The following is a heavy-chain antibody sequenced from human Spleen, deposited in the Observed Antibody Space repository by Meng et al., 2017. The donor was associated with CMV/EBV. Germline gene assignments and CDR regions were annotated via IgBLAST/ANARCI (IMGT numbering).Heavy chain of an antibody. CDR2: INPNSGGT. CDR1: GYTFTSYG. D-gene: IGHD6-19*01. CDR3: ARAFSKQWLGGY. J-gene: IGHJ4*02. Sequence: ASVKVSCKASGYTFTSYGISWVRQAPGQGLEWMGWINPNSGGTNYAQKFQGRVTMTRDTSISTAYMELSRLRSDDTAVYYCARAFSKQWLGGYWGQGTLVTVSS. V-gene: IGHV1-2*02.